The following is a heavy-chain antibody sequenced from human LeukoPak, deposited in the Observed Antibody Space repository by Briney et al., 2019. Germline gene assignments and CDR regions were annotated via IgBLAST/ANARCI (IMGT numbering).Heavy chain of an antibody. J-gene: IGHJ4*02. D-gene: IGHD3-3*01. CDR2: ISSSGSII. V-gene: IGHV3-48*03. CDR1: GFTFSSYE. CDR3: ARDSLDFWSGYYFDY. Sequence: GGSLRLSCAASGFTFSSYEMNWVRQAPGKGLEWVSYISSSGSIIYYADSVKGRFTISRDNAKNSLYLQMNSLRAEDTAVYYCARDSLDFWSGYYFDYWGQGTLVTVSS.